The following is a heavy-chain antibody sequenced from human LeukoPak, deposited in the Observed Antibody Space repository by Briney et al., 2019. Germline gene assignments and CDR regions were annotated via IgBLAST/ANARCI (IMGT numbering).Heavy chain of an antibody. Sequence: GGSLRLSCEPSGFPFSSYWMLWVRQAPGKGLVWVSRISGNGTIKTYADFVRGRFTISRDNTKNILYLQMNSLKVEDTATYFCSRSQFDYWGQGVLVTVSS. CDR1: GFPFSSYW. V-gene: IGHV3-74*03. J-gene: IGHJ4*02. CDR2: ISGNGTIK. CDR3: SRSQFDY.